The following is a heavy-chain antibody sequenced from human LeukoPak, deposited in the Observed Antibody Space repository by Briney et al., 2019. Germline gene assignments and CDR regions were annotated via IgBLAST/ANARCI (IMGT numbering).Heavy chain of an antibody. CDR2: ISPYNGDT. V-gene: IGHV1-18*01. CDR3: ARQWLADAFDI. D-gene: IGHD6-19*01. J-gene: IGHJ3*02. CDR1: GYTFIIHG. Sequence: ASVKVSRKASGYTFIIHGITWVRQAPGQGLEWMGWISPYNGDTKYAETLQGRFTMTTDTSTGTAYMELMSLRSDDTAFYYCARQWLADAFDIWGQGTMVTVSS.